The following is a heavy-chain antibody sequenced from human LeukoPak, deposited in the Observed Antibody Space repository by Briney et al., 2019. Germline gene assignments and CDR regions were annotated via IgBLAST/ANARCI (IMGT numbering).Heavy chain of an antibody. CDR2: ISWNSGGI. CDR3: AVAVFYGSGSYYIDY. V-gene: IGHV3-9*01. D-gene: IGHD3-10*01. CDR1: GFKFDDYA. Sequence: GGSLRLSCAASGFKFDDYAMNWVRQAPGKGLEWVSTISWNSGGISYADSVKGRFTISRDNAKNSLYLQMESLRIEDTALYYCAVAVFYGSGSYYIDYWGQGTLVTVSA. J-gene: IGHJ4*02.